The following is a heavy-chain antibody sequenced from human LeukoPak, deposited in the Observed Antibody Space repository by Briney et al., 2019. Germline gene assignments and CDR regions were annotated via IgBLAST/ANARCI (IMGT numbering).Heavy chain of an antibody. CDR1: GFTFNSNN. D-gene: IGHD6-6*01. Sequence: GSLRLSCAASGFTFNSNNMNWVRQAPGKGLEWVSYISSSSSTIYYADSVKGRFTIPRDSAKTSLFLQMNSLRDEDTAVYYCARAYSSSSGRDAFDSWGLGTLVTVSS. V-gene: IGHV3-48*02. CDR2: ISSSSSTI. CDR3: ARAYSSSSGRDAFDS. J-gene: IGHJ3*02.